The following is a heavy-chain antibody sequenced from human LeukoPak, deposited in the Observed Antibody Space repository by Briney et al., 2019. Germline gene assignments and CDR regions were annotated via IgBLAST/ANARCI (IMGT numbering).Heavy chain of an antibody. CDR2: ISGNGRSI. J-gene: IGHJ4*02. D-gene: IGHD3-22*01. CDR3: ARERSGYYFDY. V-gene: IGHV3-64*02. CDR1: GFSFSTFS. Sequence: GGSLRLSCAASGFSFSTFSMNWVRQAPGKELEYVSMISGNGRSITYADSVEGRFTVSRDNSKNTLYLQMGSLRAEDTAVYYCARERSGYYFDYWGQGTLVTVSS.